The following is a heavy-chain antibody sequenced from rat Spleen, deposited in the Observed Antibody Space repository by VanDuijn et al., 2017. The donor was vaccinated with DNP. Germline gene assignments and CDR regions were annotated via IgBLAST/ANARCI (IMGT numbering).Heavy chain of an antibody. Sequence: EVRLQESGPGLVQPSQSLSLTCSVTGYSITSNYWAWIRKFPGNKMEWIGYINYSGSTGYNPSIKSRISITRDTSKNKFFLQLNSVTTEDTATYYCARGVSSYYGYNSYWYFDFWGPGTMVTVSS. D-gene: IGHD1-9*01. CDR1: GYSITSNY. V-gene: IGHV3-1*01. CDR3: ARGVSSYYGYNSYWYFDF. J-gene: IGHJ1*01. CDR2: INYSGST.